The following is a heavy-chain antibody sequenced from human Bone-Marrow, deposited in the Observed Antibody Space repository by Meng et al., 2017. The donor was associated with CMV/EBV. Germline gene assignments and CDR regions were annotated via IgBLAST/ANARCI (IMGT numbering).Heavy chain of an antibody. CDR3: ARCAVSLTQYYYYGMDV. J-gene: IGHJ6*02. Sequence: SVQVSCKASAGSFSSYAISWVLQTPGQGLEWMGGIIPILGIANYVQKFQGRVTITADKSTSTAYMELSSLRSEDTAAYYGARCAVSLTQYYYYGMDVWGQGTTVTVSS. CDR1: AGSFSSYA. D-gene: IGHD4-23*01. CDR2: IIPILGIA. V-gene: IGHV1-69*10.